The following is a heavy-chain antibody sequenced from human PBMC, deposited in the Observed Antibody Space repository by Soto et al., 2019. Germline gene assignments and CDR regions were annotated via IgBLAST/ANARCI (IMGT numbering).Heavy chain of an antibody. J-gene: IGHJ4*02. CDR3: AKDSYDILTGQKRYFDS. D-gene: IGHD3-9*01. CDR2: ISWDGGIT. CDR1: GFTFEAYT. V-gene: IGHV3-43*01. Sequence: VYLVESGGVVVQPGGSLRLSCAVSGFTFEAYTMHWVRQGPGKGLEWVSLISWDGGITHYADSVKGRFTIARDNGKNSLFLEMSSLRPDDTALYYCAKDSYDILTGQKRYFDSWGQGTRVTVSA.